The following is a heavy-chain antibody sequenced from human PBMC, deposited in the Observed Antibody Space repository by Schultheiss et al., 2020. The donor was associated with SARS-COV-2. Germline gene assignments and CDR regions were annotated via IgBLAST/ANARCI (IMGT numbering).Heavy chain of an antibody. D-gene: IGHD4-17*01. CDR3: ARLRLLDYFDY. CDR1: GGSISSYS. V-gene: IGHV4-59*01. J-gene: IGHJ4*02. Sequence: SQTLSLTCTVSGGSISSYSWSWIRQPPGKGLEWIGYIYHSGSTYYNPSLKSRVTISVDTSKNQFSLKLSSVTAADTAVYYCARLRLLDYFDYWGQGTLVTVSS. CDR2: IYHSGST.